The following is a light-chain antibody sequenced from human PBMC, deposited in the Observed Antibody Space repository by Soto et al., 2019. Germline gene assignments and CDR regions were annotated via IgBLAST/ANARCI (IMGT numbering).Light chain of an antibody. CDR1: QSVSNNY. CDR3: QQYGSSGT. CDR2: GAS. Sequence: EIVLTQSPGTLSLSPVERATLSGMASQSVSNNYVAWYQQKPGQAPRLLIYGASNRATGIPDRFSGSGSGTDFTLTISRLEPEDFAVYYCQQYGSSGTFGQGTKVDI. V-gene: IGKV3-20*01. J-gene: IGKJ1*01.